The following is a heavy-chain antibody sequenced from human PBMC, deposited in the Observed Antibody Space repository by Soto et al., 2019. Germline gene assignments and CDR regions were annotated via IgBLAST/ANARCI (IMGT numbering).Heavy chain of an antibody. D-gene: IGHD6-6*01. CDR1: GFTFSSYG. J-gene: IGHJ4*02. CDR2: ISYDGSNK. Sequence: GGSLRLSCAASGFTFSSYGMHWVRQAPGKGLEWVAVISYDGSNKYYADSVKGRFTISRDNSKNTLYLQMNSLRAEDTAVYYCAKGCNQYSSSSFDYWGQGTLVTVSS. V-gene: IGHV3-30*18. CDR3: AKGCNQYSSSSFDY.